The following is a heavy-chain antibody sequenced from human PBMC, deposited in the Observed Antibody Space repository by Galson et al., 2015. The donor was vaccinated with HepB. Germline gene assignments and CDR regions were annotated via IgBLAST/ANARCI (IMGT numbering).Heavy chain of an antibody. CDR1: GGSISSYY. Sequence: ETLSLTCTVSGGSISSYYWSWIRRPAGKGLEWIGRIYTSGSTTYNPSLKSRITMSVDTSKNQFSLKLGSVTAADTAVYYCARSNDVLRGYYFDYWGQGTLVTVSS. CDR3: ARSNDVLRGYYFDY. J-gene: IGHJ4*02. V-gene: IGHV4-4*07. CDR2: IYTSGST. D-gene: IGHD6-6*01.